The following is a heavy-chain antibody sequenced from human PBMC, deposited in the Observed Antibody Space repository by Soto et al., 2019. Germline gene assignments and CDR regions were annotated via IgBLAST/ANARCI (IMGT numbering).Heavy chain of an antibody. V-gene: IGHV4-59*01. CDR3: ATGRVYFGSEY. CDR1: GGSITSYY. CDR2: IYYKGNI. Sequence: QVQLQESGPGLVKPLETLSLTCTVPGGSITSYYWSWVRQPPGKGLEWIGYIYYKGNINYNPSLNSPLTISLDTSKHPFSLRLSSVTAADTTVYYCATGRVYFGSEYWGQGTLVTVSS. D-gene: IGHD3-10*01. J-gene: IGHJ4*02.